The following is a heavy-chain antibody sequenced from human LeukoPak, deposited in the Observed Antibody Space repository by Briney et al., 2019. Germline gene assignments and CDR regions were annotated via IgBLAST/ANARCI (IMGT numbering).Heavy chain of an antibody. D-gene: IGHD3-22*01. CDR3: TTAASLDSSGSDY. V-gene: IGHV3-15*01. Sequence: GGSLRLSCAASGFTFSNAWISWVRRAPGKGLEWVGRIKSKTDGGTTDYAAPVKGRFTISRDDSKNTLYLQMNSLKTEDTAVYYCTTAASLDSSGSDYWGQGTLVTVSS. J-gene: IGHJ4*02. CDR1: GFTFSNAW. CDR2: IKSKTDGGTT.